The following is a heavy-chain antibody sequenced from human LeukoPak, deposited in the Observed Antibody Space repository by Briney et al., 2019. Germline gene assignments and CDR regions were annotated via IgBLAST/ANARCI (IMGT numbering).Heavy chain of an antibody. V-gene: IGHV3-43*02. J-gene: IGHJ4*02. D-gene: IGHD2-2*01. Sequence: GGSLRLSCAASGFPFDDYAMHWVRQAPGKGLECVSLISGDGGSTYYADSVKGRFTISTDNSKNSLSLQMNSLRTEDTALYYCAKVQFGYEGRKRDFDYWGQGTLVTVSS. CDR2: ISGDGGST. CDR3: AKVQFGYEGRKRDFDY. CDR1: GFPFDDYA.